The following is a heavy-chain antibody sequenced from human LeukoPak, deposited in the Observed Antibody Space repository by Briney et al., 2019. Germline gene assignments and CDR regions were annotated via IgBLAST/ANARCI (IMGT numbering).Heavy chain of an antibody. CDR2: IYPGDSDT. CDR3: ARLRSPPYYYMDV. V-gene: IGHV5-51*01. CDR1: GYSFINYW. J-gene: IGHJ6*03. Sequence: GESLKISCKGSGYSFINYWIAWGRPMPGKGLGGMGIIYPGDSDTRYNPSFQGQVTISADKSISTAYLQWSSLQASDTAMYYCARLRSPPYYYMDVWGKGTTVTISS.